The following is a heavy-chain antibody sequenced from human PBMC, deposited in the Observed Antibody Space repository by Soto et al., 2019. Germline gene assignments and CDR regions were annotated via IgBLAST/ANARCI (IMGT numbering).Heavy chain of an antibody. CDR1: GFTFSSYS. V-gene: IGHV3-21*01. J-gene: IGHJ5*02. D-gene: IGHD3-3*01. CDR2: ISSSSSYI. CDR3: ARDKASAYHDFWSGSNWFDP. Sequence: PGGSLRLSCAASGFTFSSYSMNWVRQAPGKGLEWVSSISSSSSYIYYADSVKGRFTISRDNAKNSLYLQMNSLRAEDTAVYYCARDKASAYHDFWSGSNWFDPWGQGTLVTVSS.